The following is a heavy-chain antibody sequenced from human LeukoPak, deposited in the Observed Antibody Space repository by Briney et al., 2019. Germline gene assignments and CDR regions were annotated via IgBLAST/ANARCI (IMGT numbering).Heavy chain of an antibody. Sequence: AGGSLRLSCAASGYTFSSYGMHWVRQAPGKGLEWVAFIRYDGSNKYYADSVKGRFTISRDNSKNTLYLQINSLRADDTAVYYCAKVIGWLRFHYFDYWGQGTLVTVSS. J-gene: IGHJ4*02. CDR2: IRYDGSNK. CDR3: AKVIGWLRFHYFDY. CDR1: GYTFSSYG. D-gene: IGHD5-12*01. V-gene: IGHV3-30*02.